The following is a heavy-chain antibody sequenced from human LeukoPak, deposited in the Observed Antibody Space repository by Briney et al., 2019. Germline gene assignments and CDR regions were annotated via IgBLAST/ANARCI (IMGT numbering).Heavy chain of an antibody. CDR3: ARVGRGWFGELFFFDY. V-gene: IGHV1-18*01. J-gene: IGHJ4*02. CDR1: GYTFTSYG. D-gene: IGHD3-10*01. Sequence: GASVKASCKASGYTFTSYGISWVRQAPGQGLEWMGWISAYNGNTNYAQKLQGRVTMTTDTSTSTAYMELRSLRSDDTAVYYCARVGRGWFGELFFFDYWGQGTLVTVSS. CDR2: ISAYNGNT.